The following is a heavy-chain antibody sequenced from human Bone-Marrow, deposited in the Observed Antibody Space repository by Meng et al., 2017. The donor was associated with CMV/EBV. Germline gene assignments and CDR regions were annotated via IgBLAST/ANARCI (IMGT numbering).Heavy chain of an antibody. Sequence: GESLKISCVVSGLTFRTAWMTWIRQAPGKGLEWVGRIKSKGDGGKIDYAAPVQGRFTISRDESKKTMYLQMNSLKAEDTGVYYCTLPQRHGDNPDYWGQGSVVTVSS. CDR2: IKSKGDGGKI. J-gene: IGHJ4*02. D-gene: IGHD4-17*01. CDR1: GLTFRTAW. CDR3: TLPQRHGDNPDY. V-gene: IGHV3-15*01.